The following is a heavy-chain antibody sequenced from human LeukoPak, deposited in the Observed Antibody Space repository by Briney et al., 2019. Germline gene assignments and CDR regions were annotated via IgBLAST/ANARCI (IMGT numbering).Heavy chain of an antibody. CDR1: GYTFTSYY. J-gene: IGHJ1*01. V-gene: IGHV1-46*01. D-gene: IGHD3-16*01. Sequence: ASVKVSCKASGYTFTSYYMHWVRQAPGQGLEWMGIINPSGGSTSYAQKFQGRVTMTRDMSTSTVYMELSSLRSEDTAVYYCARATLGEYFHHWGQGTLVTVSS. CDR2: INPSGGST. CDR3: ARATLGEYFHH.